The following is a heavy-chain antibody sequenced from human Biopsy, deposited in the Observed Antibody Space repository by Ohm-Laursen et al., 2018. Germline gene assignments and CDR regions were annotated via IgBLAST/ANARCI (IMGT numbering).Heavy chain of an antibody. Sequence: AALVKVSCKASGYTFTGYHVHWVRQAPGQGLEWMGWINAKTGDTNYAQKFQGRVTMTRDTSISTAYVDLSSLRSDDTAVYYCTRGGYYYDSLAYYYWFDPWGQGTLVTVSS. J-gene: IGHJ5*02. D-gene: IGHD3-22*01. CDR1: GYTFTGYH. CDR2: INAKTGDT. V-gene: IGHV1-2*02. CDR3: TRGGYYYDSLAYYYWFDP.